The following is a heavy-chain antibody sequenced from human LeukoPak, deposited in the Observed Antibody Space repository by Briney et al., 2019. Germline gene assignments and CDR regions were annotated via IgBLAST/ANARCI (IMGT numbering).Heavy chain of an antibody. CDR3: ARHGKDIVVAYFDY. CDR1: GYSISSGYY. Sequence: SETLSLTCAVSGYSISSGYYWGWIRQPPGKGLEWIGSIYHSGSTYYNLSLKSRVTISVDTSKNQFSLKLSSVTAADTAVYYCARHGKDIVVAYFDYWGQGTLVTVSS. D-gene: IGHD2-2*01. CDR2: IYHSGST. J-gene: IGHJ4*02. V-gene: IGHV4-38-2*01.